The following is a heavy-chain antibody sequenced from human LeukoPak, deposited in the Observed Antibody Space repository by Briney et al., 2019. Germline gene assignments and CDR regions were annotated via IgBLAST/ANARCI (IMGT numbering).Heavy chain of an antibody. V-gene: IGHV4-59*11. CDR1: GESISSHY. CDR2: VTNSGTT. J-gene: IGHJ3*02. CDR3: ARDLSYYDYVWGSYRSDAFDI. D-gene: IGHD3-16*02. Sequence: SETLSLTCTVSGESISSHYWSWTRQSPGKGLEWIGYVTNSGTTKFNPSLKSRVTISVDTSKNQFSLKLSSVTAADTAVYYCARDLSYYDYVWGSYRSDAFDIWGQGTMVTVSS.